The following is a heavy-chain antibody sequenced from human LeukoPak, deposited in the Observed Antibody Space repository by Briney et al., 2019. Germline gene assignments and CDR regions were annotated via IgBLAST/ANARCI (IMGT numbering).Heavy chain of an antibody. J-gene: IGHJ4*02. CDR3: AKDRVATYYYDSSGSAFDY. CDR2: ISGSGGST. Sequence: PGGSLRLSCAASGFTFSSYAMSWVRQAPGKGLEWVSAISGSGGSTYYADSVKGRFTISRDNSKNTLYLQMNSLRAEDTAVYYCAKDRVATYYYDSSGSAFDYWGQGTLVTVSS. D-gene: IGHD3-22*01. V-gene: IGHV3-23*01. CDR1: GFTFSSYA.